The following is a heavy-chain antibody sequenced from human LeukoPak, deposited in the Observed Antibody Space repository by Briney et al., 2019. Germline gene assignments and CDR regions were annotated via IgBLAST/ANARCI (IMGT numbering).Heavy chain of an antibody. J-gene: IGHJ6*03. CDR3: ARAELGILSPHYYYMDV. D-gene: IGHD7-27*01. V-gene: IGHV4-39*07. Sequence: SETLSLTCTVSGGSISSSSYYWGWIRQPPGKGLEWIGSIYYSGSTHYNPSLKSRVTISVDTSKNQFSLKLSSVTAADTAVYYCARAELGILSPHYYYMDVWGKGTTVTVSS. CDR1: GGSISSSSYY. CDR2: IYYSGST.